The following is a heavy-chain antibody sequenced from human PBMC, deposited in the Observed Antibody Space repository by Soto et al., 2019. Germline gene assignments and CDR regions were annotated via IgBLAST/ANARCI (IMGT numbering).Heavy chain of an antibody. CDR3: VRATYFSDSSGYTRCLDY. V-gene: IGHV3-72*01. J-gene: IGHJ4*02. D-gene: IGHD3-22*01. CDR1: GFTLSYHC. CDR2: SRDKPQGYSS. Sequence: GGSRRRSWAGSGFTLSYHCIDWGRQAPGKGLEWVGRSRDKPQGYSSAYAASVKGRFTTSRDESKNSAYLQMNSLKTEDTAVYYCVRATYFSDSSGYTRCLDYWGQGTLVTVSS.